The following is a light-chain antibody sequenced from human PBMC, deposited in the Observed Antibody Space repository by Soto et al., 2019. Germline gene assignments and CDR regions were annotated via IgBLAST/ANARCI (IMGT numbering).Light chain of an antibody. CDR1: NSDVGGYNY. V-gene: IGLV2-14*01. J-gene: IGLJ2*01. CDR3: SSSTTSSTVV. Sequence: QSALTQPASISGSPGQSITISCTGTNSDVGGYNYVSWYQQYPGKAPKLMIYDVDNRPSGVSYRFSGSKSGKTASLTISGLQAEDEADYYCSSSTTSSTVVFGGGTKLTVL. CDR2: DVD.